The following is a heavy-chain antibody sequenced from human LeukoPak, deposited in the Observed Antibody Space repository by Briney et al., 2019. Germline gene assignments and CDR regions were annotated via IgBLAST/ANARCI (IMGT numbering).Heavy chain of an antibody. CDR3: AILDGYCSSTSCYKYYYYGMDV. V-gene: IGHV3-30-3*01. D-gene: IGHD2-2*02. CDR2: ISYDGSNK. J-gene: IGHJ6*02. CDR1: GFTFSSYA. Sequence: GGSLRLSCAAPGFTFSSYAMHWVRQAPGKGLEWVAVISYDGSNKYYADSVKGRFTISRDNSKNTLYLQMNSLRAEDTAVYYCAILDGYCSSTSCYKYYYYGMDVWGQGTTVTVSS.